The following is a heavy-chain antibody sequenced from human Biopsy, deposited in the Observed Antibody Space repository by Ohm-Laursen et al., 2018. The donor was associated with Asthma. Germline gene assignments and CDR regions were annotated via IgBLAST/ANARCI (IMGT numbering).Heavy chain of an antibody. D-gene: IGHD1-26*01. CDR1: GYTFTSYY. Sequence: GPSVSASCKASGYTFTSYYMHWVRQAPGQGLEWMGIINPSGGSTSYAQKFQGRVTMTRDTSTSTVYMELSSLRSEDTAVYYCARAGALIVGATMGYWGQGTLVTVSS. CDR2: INPSGGST. CDR3: ARAGALIVGATMGY. J-gene: IGHJ4*02. V-gene: IGHV1-46*01.